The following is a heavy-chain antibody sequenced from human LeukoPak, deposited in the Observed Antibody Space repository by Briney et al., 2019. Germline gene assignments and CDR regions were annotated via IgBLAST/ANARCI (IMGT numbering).Heavy chain of an antibody. CDR3: ARHCFATVVTGDAFDI. D-gene: IGHD4-23*01. J-gene: IGHJ3*02. CDR2: MYYSGST. CDR1: GGSINSSGYY. Sequence: SETLSLTCTVSGGSINSSGYYWGWIRQPPGKGLEWIGSMYYSGSTYYNPALKSRVTISVDTSKNQFSLKLSSVTAADTAVYYCARHCFATVVTGDAFDIWGQGTMVTVSS. V-gene: IGHV4-39*01.